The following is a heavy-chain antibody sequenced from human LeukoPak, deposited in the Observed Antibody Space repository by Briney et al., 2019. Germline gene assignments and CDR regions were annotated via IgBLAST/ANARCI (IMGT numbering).Heavy chain of an antibody. CDR1: GFTFSSYS. Sequence: GGSLRLSCAASGFTFSSYSMNWVRQAPGKGLEWVSSISSSSSYIYYADSVKGRFTISRDNAKNSLYLQMNSLRAEDTAVYYCARDGHLETGFDYWGQGTLVTVSS. J-gene: IGHJ4*02. CDR2: ISSSSSYI. V-gene: IGHV3-21*01. CDR3: ARDGHLETGFDY.